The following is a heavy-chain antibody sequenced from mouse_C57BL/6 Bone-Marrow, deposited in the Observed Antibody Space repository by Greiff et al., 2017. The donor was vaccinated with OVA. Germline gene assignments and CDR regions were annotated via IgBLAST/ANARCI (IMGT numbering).Heavy chain of an antibody. CDR3: AREGGYDGAWFAY. D-gene: IGHD2-2*01. V-gene: IGHV1-26*01. Sequence: VQLQQSGPELVKPGPSGKISGKASGYTFTDYYMNGVRQSHGKSLEWIGDINPNNGGTSYNQKFKGKATLTVDKSSSTAYMELRSLTSEDSAVYYCAREGGYDGAWFAYWGQGTLVTVSA. CDR2: INPNNGGT. CDR1: GYTFTDYY. J-gene: IGHJ3*01.